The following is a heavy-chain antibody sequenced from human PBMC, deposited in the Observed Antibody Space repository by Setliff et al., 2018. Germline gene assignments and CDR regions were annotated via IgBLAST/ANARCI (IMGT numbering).Heavy chain of an antibody. CDR2: ISSSSTYI. D-gene: IGHD3-9*01. V-gene: IGHV3-21*01. Sequence: GGSLRLSCAASGFTFSTHNMNWVRQAPGKGLEWVAFISSSSTYIYYADSVKGRFTISRDNAKNSLFLQLISLRAEDTAVYYCARGNYDILTGYSPLDCWGQGTLVTVSS. CDR1: GFTFSTHN. CDR3: ARGNYDILTGYSPLDC. J-gene: IGHJ4*02.